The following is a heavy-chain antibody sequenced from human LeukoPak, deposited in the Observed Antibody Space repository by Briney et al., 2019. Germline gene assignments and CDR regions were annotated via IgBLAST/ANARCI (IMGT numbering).Heavy chain of an antibody. CDR2: INPNSGGT. V-gene: IGHV1-2*02. J-gene: IGHJ3*02. CDR1: GYTFTGYY. Sequence: ASVKVSCKASGYTFTGYYMHWVRQAPGQGLEWMGWINPNSGGTNYAQKFQGRVTMTRDTSISTAYMELSRLRSDDTAVYYCARVVAAAGRDAFDIWGQGTMDTVSS. D-gene: IGHD6-13*01. CDR3: ARVVAAAGRDAFDI.